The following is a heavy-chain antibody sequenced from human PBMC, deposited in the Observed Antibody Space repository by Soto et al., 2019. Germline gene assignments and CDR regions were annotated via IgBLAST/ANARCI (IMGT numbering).Heavy chain of an antibody. Sequence: ASVKVSCKTSGYTFTGYYIHWVRQAPGQGLEWMGWINPNSGDAKYAQKFQGRVTMTRDPSTAYMQLSTLSSDDTAVYYCARSLSTIGARPAYCGQRTLVTVSS. CDR2: INPNSGDA. CDR1: GYTFTGYY. V-gene: IGHV1-2*02. J-gene: IGHJ4*02. CDR3: ARSLSTIGARPAY. D-gene: IGHD6-6*01.